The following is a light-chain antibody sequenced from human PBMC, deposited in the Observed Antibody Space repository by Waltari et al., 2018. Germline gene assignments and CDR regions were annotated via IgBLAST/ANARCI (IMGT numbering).Light chain of an antibody. J-gene: IGLJ1*01. Sequence: SSELTQPPSVSVSPGQTASVTCSGDNLGNKYASWYQQKPGQSPVLVIYQDTKRPSGLPERFSGSNSGNTATLTITGTQALDEADYYCQAWDSNTAHYVFGTGTKVTVL. CDR3: QAWDSNTAHYV. CDR2: QDT. CDR1: NLGNKY. V-gene: IGLV3-1*01.